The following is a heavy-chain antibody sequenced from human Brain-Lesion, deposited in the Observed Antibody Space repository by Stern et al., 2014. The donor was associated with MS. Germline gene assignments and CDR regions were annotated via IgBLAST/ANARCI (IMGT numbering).Heavy chain of an antibody. CDR3: ARDCSNGTCYNTHYYFGMDV. V-gene: IGHV3-7*01. D-gene: IGHD5-24*01. Sequence: EMQLVESGGGLVQPGGSLRLSCAASGFTFSSYWMTWVRQAPGKGLEWVANMKQDGSEEYYVDSVKGRFTVSSDNSKISLYLQMNSLRAEDTAVYYCARDCSNGTCYNTHYYFGMDVWGQGTTVIVSS. CDR1: GFTFSSYW. CDR2: MKQDGSEE. J-gene: IGHJ6*02.